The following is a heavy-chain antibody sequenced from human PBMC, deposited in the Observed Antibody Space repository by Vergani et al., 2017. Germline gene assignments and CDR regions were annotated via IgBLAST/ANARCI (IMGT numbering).Heavy chain of an antibody. CDR3: EHARYGYYLELTTNFDY. CDR1: GFSLSTSGVG. J-gene: IGHJ4*02. Sequence: QITLKESGPTLVKPTQTLTLTCTFSGFSLSTSGVGVGWIRQPPGKALEWLALIYWDDDKRYSPSLKSRLTITKDTSKNQVVLTMTIMDPVDTATYYFEHARYGYYLELTTNFDYWGQGTLVTVSS. CDR2: IYWDDDK. D-gene: IGHD4-17*01. V-gene: IGHV2-5*02.